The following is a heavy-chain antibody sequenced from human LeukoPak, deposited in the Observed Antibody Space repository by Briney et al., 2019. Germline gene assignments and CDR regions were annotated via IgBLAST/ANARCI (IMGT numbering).Heavy chain of an antibody. CDR2: ISLTGLT. V-gene: IGHV4-4*02. CDR3: SRENGAFSPFGY. Sequence: SGTLSLTCAVSGGSINSINWWSWVRQPPGQGLEWIGEISLTGLTHYNPSLESRVTVSLDKSKNQLSLNLTSVTAADTAVYYCSRENGAFSPFGYWGQGTLVTVLS. CDR1: GGSINSINW. J-gene: IGHJ4*02. D-gene: IGHD2-8*01.